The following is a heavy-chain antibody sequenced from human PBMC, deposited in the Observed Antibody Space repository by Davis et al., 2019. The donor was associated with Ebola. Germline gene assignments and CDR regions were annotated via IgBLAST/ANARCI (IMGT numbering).Heavy chain of an antibody. V-gene: IGHV3-21*01. Sequence: GGSLRLSCAASGFTFSSYSMNWVRQAPGKGLEWVSSISSSSSYIYYADSVKGRFTISRDNAKNSLYLQMNSLRAEDTVVYYCARTDYDILFYGMDVWGQGTTVTVSS. CDR1: GFTFSSYS. CDR3: ARTDYDILFYGMDV. CDR2: ISSSSSYI. J-gene: IGHJ6*02. D-gene: IGHD3-9*01.